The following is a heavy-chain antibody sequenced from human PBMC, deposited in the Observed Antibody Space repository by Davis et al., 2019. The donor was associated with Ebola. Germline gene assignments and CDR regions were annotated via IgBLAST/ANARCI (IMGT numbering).Heavy chain of an antibody. J-gene: IGHJ4*02. CDR3: AKRALPGTAWYFFDS. Sequence: GESLKISCAASGFTFSSYAMHWVRQAPGKGLEWVAVISYDGSNKYYADSVKGRFTISRDNSKNTLFLQMDSLRAEDTAVYYCAKRALPGTAWYFFDSWGQGTLVTVSS. V-gene: IGHV3-30-3*02. CDR2: ISYDGSNK. D-gene: IGHD6-19*01. CDR1: GFTFSSYA.